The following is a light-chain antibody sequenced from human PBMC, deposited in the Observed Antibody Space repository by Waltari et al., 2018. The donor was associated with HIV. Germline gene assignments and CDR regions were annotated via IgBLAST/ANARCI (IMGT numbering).Light chain of an antibody. CDR2: GAS. V-gene: IGKV3-15*01. CDR3: QQYYTWPPYT. CDR1: QSVRSN. Sequence: EILMTQSPASLSVSPGERATLSCRASQSVRSNIAWYQQKPGQAPRILIYGASTRATGIPARFSGSGSGTEFTLTISSLQSEDFAVYYCQQYYTWPPYTFGQGTKLEIK. J-gene: IGKJ2*01.